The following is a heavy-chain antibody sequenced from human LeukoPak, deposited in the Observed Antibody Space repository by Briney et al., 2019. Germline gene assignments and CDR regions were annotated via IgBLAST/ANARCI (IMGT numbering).Heavy chain of an antibody. J-gene: IGHJ3*01. Sequence: GGSLRLSCAASGFTFSTYGMHWVRQASGKGLEWVAFIRYDGSNKYYAESVKGRFTISRDNSKNTLYVQMNSRRTEDTAVYYCAKDRYYYGSESYPIEAFDVWGQGTMVSVS. D-gene: IGHD3-10*01. CDR3: AKDRYYYGSESYPIEAFDV. V-gene: IGHV3-30*02. CDR2: IRYDGSNK. CDR1: GFTFSTYG.